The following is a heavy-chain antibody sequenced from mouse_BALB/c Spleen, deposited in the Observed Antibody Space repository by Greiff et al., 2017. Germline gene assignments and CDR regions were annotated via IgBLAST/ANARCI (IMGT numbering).Heavy chain of an antibody. CDR2: ISDGGSYT. CDR1: GFTFSDYY. Sequence: EVKLVESGGGLVKPGGSLKLSCAASGFTFSDYYMYWVRQTPKKRLEWVATISDGGSYTYYPDSVKGRFTISRDNAKNNLYLQMSSLKSEDTAMYYCARAVGFAYWGQGTLVTVSA. V-gene: IGHV5-4*02. CDR3: ARAVGFAY. J-gene: IGHJ3*01.